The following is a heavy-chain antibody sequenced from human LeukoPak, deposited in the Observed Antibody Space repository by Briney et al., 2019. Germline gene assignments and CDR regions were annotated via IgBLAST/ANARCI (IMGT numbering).Heavy chain of an antibody. CDR3: VRGPSTGAFDI. J-gene: IGHJ3*02. V-gene: IGHV3-30*03. CDR1: GFTFSSYG. Sequence: GGSLRLSCAASGFTFSSYGMHWVRQAPGKGLEWVAVISYDGSNKYYADSVKGRFTISRDNSKNTLYLQMNSLRAEDTAVYYCVRGPSTGAFDIWGQGTMVTVSS. CDR2: ISYDGSNK. D-gene: IGHD7-27*01.